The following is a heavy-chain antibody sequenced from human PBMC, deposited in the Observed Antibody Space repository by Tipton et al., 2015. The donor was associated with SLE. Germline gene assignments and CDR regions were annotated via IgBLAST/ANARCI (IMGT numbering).Heavy chain of an antibody. CDR2: INPNSGGT. D-gene: IGHD6-25*01. J-gene: IGHJ4*02. Sequence: QSGAEVKKPGSSVKVSCKASGGTFSSYAISWVRQAPGQGLEWMGRINPNSGGTNYAQKFQGRVTMTRDTSISTAYMELSRLRSDDTAVYYCARDRGAAAAFLDYWDQGTLVTVSS. CDR3: ARDRGAAAAFLDY. V-gene: IGHV1-2*06. CDR1: GGTFSSYA.